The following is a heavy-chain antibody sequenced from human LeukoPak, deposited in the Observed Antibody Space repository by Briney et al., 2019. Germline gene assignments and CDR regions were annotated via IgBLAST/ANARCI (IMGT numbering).Heavy chain of an antibody. CDR1: GFTFDDYA. Sequence: GRSLRLSCVASGFTFDDYAMHWVRQAPGKGLEWVSGISWNSGSIGYADSVKGRFTISRDNAKNSLYLQMNSLRAEDTALYYCAKSITMIVAPDYWGQGTLVTVSS. J-gene: IGHJ4*02. CDR3: AKSITMIVAPDY. CDR2: ISWNSGSI. D-gene: IGHD3-22*01. V-gene: IGHV3-9*01.